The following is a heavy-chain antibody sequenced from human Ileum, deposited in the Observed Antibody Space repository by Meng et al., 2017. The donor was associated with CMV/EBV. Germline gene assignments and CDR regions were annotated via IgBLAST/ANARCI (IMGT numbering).Heavy chain of an antibody. CDR3: ARVSGSGDYAPFDY. V-gene: IGHV1-3*01. CDR1: ADTFSSYA. J-gene: IGHJ4*02. CDR2: INGGKGNT. Sequence: KAPADTFSSYAFHWVRQAPGQRLEWMGWINGGKGNTKYSQKFQDRVIITRDTSASTAYMELSSLRSEDTAVYYCARVSGSGDYAPFDYWGQGTLVTVSS. D-gene: IGHD4-17*01.